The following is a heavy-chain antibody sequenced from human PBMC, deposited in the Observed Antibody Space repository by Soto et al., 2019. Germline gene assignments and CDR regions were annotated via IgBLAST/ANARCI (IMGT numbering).Heavy chain of an antibody. CDR3: AKAAGSDYYPVDS. Sequence: EVQLLESGGGLVQPGGSLRLSCAASGFTFSSYAMSWFRQAPGKGLEWVSYISVSGGSTYYADSVKGRFTISRDNTKSTLFLHMHSLRAEATAVYYCAKAAGSDYYPVDSWGQGTLVTVSS. D-gene: IGHD3-22*01. J-gene: IGHJ4*02. CDR1: GFTFSSYA. CDR2: ISVSGGST. V-gene: IGHV3-23*01.